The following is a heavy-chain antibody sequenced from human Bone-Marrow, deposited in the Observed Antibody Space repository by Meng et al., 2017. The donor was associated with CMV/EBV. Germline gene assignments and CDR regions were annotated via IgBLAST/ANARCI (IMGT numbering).Heavy chain of an antibody. J-gene: IGHJ4*02. Sequence: ASVKVSCKASGYTFASYDINWVRQATGQGLEWMGWMNPNSGNTGYSQKFQGRVTMTRDTSISTAYMELSSLRSEDTAVYYCARGPIDSVSNWGQGTLVPVSS. D-gene: IGHD2-15*01. CDR1: GYTFASYD. V-gene: IGHV1-8*01. CDR3: ARGPIDSVSN. CDR2: MNPNSGNT.